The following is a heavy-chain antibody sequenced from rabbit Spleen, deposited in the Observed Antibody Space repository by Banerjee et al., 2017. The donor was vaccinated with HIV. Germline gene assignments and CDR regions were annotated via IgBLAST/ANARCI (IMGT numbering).Heavy chain of an antibody. CDR2: IAGSSSGFT. J-gene: IGHJ6*01. CDR1: GFDFSSYY. V-gene: IGHV1S45*01. D-gene: IGHD6-1*01. CDR3: ARDTASSFSSYGMDL. Sequence: QEQLEESGGDLVKPEGSLTLSCKASGFDFSSYYMCWVRQAPGKGLEWIACIAGSSSGFTYSATWAKGRFTCSKTSSTTVTLQMTSLTVADTATYFCARDTASSFSSYGMDLWGPGDPGHRL.